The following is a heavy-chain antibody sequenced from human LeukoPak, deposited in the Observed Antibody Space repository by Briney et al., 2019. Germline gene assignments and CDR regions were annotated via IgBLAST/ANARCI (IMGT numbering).Heavy chain of an antibody. CDR3: ARHTYDILTGYRYGMDV. CDR2: IYYSGST. CDR1: GGSISSSSYY. D-gene: IGHD3-9*01. V-gene: IGHV4-39*01. Sequence: SETLSLTCTVSGGSISSSSYYWGWIRQPPGKGLEWIGSIYYSGSTYYNPSLKSRVTISVDTSKNQFSLKLSSVTTADTAVYYCARHTYDILTGYRYGMDVWGQGTTVTVSS. J-gene: IGHJ6*02.